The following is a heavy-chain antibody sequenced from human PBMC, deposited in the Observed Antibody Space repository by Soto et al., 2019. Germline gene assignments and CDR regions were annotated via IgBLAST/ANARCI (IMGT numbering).Heavy chain of an antibody. D-gene: IGHD2-15*01. CDR3: GKEVVNNHRYDGFGI. J-gene: IGHJ3*02. V-gene: IGHV3-74*01. Sequence: EVQLVESGGGLVQPGGSLRLSCGASGFSFRSHWMHWVRQAPGKGLMWVSQINTDGRATSYADSVKGRFTISRDNAKNTLYLAMDRPGIEGTACYFCGKEVVNNHRYDGFGIWGQRTLVTVSP. CDR2: INTDGRAT. CDR1: GFSFRSHW.